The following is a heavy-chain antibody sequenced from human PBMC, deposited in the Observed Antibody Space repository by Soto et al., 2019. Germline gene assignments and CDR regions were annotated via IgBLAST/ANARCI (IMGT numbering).Heavy chain of an antibody. CDR2: ISSSSSYI. J-gene: IGHJ4*02. Sequence: EVQLVESGGGLVKPGGSLRLSCAASGFTFSSYSKNWVRQAPGKGLEWVSSISSSSSYIYYADSVKGRFTVSRDNAKNSVYLQMNSLRAEATAVDYCASIIHRVRRAFDYWGQGTLVTGSS. CDR3: ASIIHRVRRAFDY. CDR1: GFTFSSYS. D-gene: IGHD1-20*01. V-gene: IGHV3-21*01.